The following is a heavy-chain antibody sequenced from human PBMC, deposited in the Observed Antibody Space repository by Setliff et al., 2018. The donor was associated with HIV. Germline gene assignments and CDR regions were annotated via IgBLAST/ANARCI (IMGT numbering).Heavy chain of an antibody. CDR2: IWHDASKK. V-gene: IGHV3-33*06. CDR3: VKDVVKFWSGSGALDF. D-gene: IGHD3-3*01. J-gene: IGHJ4*02. CDR1: GFTFNSYG. Sequence: PGGSLRLSCAASGFTFNSYGMHWVRQAPGKGLEWVALIWHDASKKEYAESVKGQFNILRDDSKKTVDLQMNSLRADDTAVYYCVKDVVKFWSGSGALDFWGPGTLVTVSS.